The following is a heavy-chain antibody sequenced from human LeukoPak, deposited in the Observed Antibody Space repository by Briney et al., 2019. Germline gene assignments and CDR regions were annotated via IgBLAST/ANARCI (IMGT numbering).Heavy chain of an antibody. J-gene: IGHJ6*02. V-gene: IGHV3-48*04. CDR1: GFSFSSYS. Sequence: GGSLRLSCAASGFSFSSYSMNWVRQAPGKGLEWVSYISHTGSTMSYADSVKGRFTISRDNARNSPYLQMNSLRAEDTAVYYCAIPPLSGTGSSRPLAEMDVWGQGTTVTVSS. CDR3: AIPPLSGTGSSRPLAEMDV. CDR2: ISHTGSTM. D-gene: IGHD3-10*01.